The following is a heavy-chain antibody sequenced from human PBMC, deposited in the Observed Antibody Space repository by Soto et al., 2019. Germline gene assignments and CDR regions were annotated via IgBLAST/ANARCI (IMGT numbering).Heavy chain of an antibody. CDR3: ARGSRTRIPAASGRDYYYHGLDV. D-gene: IGHD2-15*01. CDR1: GGSFSGYY. CDR2: INHRGSI. Sequence: QVQLQQWGAGLLKPSETLSLNCAVYGGSFSGYYWSWIRQPPGKGLEWIGEINHRGSINYNPSLKRRVTLSVSXSXNXXSLKLNSVTAADTAVFYCARGSRTRIPAASGRDYYYHGLDVWGHGTAVTVSS. J-gene: IGHJ6*02. V-gene: IGHV4-34*01.